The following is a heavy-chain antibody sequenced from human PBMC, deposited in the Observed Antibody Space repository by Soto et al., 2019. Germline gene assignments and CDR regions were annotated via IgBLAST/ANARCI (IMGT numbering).Heavy chain of an antibody. V-gene: IGHV3-23*01. Sequence: EGQLSQSGGDLVQPGGSLRLSCAGSGLTLRSYAMTWIRQTPEKGLEWVSTISGRSGVPSYADSVNGRFTVSRDNSKNTLYLQMNSLRPDDTAIYYCAKGGPFTGGFDPWGQGTLVTVAS. CDR3: AKGGPFTGGFDP. D-gene: IGHD3-16*01. J-gene: IGHJ5*02. CDR1: GLTLRSYA. CDR2: ISGRSGVP.